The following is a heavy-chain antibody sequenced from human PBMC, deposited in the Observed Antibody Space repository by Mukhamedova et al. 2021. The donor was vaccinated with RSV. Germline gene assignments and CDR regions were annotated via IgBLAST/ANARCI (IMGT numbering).Heavy chain of an antibody. J-gene: IGHJ4*02. Sequence: ANYAQKFQGRVTITADKSTSTAYMELSSLRSEDTAVYYCARDGGYFDYWGQGTLVTVSS. CDR3: ARDGGYFDY. V-gene: IGHV1-69*06. D-gene: IGHD3-10*01. CDR2: A.